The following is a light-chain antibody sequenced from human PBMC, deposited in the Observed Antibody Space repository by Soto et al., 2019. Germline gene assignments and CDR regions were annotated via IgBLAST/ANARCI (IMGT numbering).Light chain of an antibody. J-gene: IGLJ1*01. V-gene: IGLV2-23*02. CDR2: EVS. Sequence: QSALTQPASVSGSPGQSITISCTGTSSDVGSYNLVSWYQQHPGKAPKLMIYEVSKRPSGVSNRFSVSKSGNTASLTISGLQAEDEADYYCCSYAGSSTRYVFGTGTKLPVL. CDR1: SSDVGSYNL. CDR3: CSYAGSSTRYV.